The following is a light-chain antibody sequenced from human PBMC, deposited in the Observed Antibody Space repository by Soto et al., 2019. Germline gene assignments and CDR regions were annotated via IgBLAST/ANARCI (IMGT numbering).Light chain of an antibody. CDR2: DAS. Sequence: DIQMSQSPSSLSASVGDGVTITCQARQAITNYLNWYQHKPGKPPKLLIYDASSLETVVPSRFSGRGSGTAFTFTIRTLKHEVMATYYCKQYDNHPFGFGVGTKVAIK. CDR1: QAITNY. CDR3: KQYDNHPFG. J-gene: IGKJ4*01. V-gene: IGKV1-33*01.